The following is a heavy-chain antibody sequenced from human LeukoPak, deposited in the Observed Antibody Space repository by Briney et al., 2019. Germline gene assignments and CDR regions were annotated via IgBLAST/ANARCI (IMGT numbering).Heavy chain of an antibody. CDR1: GGSISTYY. D-gene: IGHD1-20*01. Sequence: SETLSLTCTVSGGSISTYYWSWIRQPPGKGLERIAYVFYSGRTSYNPSLKSRVTISVDTSKNQFSLKLSSVAAADTAVYYCARLGNWFDAFDIWGQGTMVTVSS. CDR3: ARLGNWFDAFDI. J-gene: IGHJ3*02. CDR2: VFYSGRT. V-gene: IGHV4-59*01.